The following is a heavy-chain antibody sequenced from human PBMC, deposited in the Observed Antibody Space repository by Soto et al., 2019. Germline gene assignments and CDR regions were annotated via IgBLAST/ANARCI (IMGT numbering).Heavy chain of an antibody. D-gene: IGHD6-19*01. V-gene: IGHV4-59*01. Sequence: SENLPLTCTVSGGSISSYYWSWIRQPPGKGLEWIGYIYYSGSTNYNPSLKSRVTISVDTSRNQFSLKLSSVTAADTAVYYCARTIAVAGTGDYYYGMDVWGQGTTVT. CDR1: GGSISSYY. J-gene: IGHJ6*02. CDR3: ARTIAVAGTGDYYYGMDV. CDR2: IYYSGST.